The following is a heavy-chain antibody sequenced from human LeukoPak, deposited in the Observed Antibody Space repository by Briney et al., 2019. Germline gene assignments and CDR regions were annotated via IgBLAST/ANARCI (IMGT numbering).Heavy chain of an antibody. CDR3: ARGPYSSGEGWFDP. V-gene: IGHV3-48*01. J-gene: IGHJ5*02. CDR1: GFTFSSYS. CDR2: ISSSSSTI. D-gene: IGHD6-19*01. Sequence: PGGSLRLSCAASGFTFSSYSMNWVRQAPGKGLEWVSYISSSSSTIYYADSVKGRFTISRDNAKNSLYLQMNSLRAEDTAVYYCARGPYSSGEGWFDPWGQGTLVTVSS.